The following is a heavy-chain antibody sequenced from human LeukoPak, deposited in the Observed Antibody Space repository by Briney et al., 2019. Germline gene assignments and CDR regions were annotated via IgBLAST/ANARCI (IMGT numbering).Heavy chain of an antibody. CDR2: FDPEDGET. CDR3: ARGIPLGYCTYGVCYPPYYFDF. CDR1: GYTLTELS. Sequence: GASVKVSCKVSGYTLTELSMHWVRQAPGKGLEWMEGFDPEDGETIYAQKFQGRLTITRDTSTDTVYMDLSSLTAEDTAVYYCARGIPLGYCTYGVCYPPYYFDFWGQGTLVTASS. D-gene: IGHD2-8*01. J-gene: IGHJ4*02. V-gene: IGHV1-24*01.